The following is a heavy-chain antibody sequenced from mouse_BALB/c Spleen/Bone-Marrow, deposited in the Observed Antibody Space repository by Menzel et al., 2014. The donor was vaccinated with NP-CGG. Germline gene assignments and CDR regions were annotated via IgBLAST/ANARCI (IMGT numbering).Heavy chain of an antibody. CDR2: ISYDGNN. J-gene: IGHJ2*01. V-gene: IGHV3-6*02. CDR1: GYSITSGYY. Sequence: EVKLMESGPGLVKPSQSLSLTCSVTGYSITSGYYWNWIRQFPGNKLEWMGYISYDGNNNYNPSLENRISITRDTSKNQFFLKLNSVTTEDTATYYCARRGYGNLDYWGQGTTLTVSS. D-gene: IGHD2-10*02. CDR3: ARRGYGNLDY.